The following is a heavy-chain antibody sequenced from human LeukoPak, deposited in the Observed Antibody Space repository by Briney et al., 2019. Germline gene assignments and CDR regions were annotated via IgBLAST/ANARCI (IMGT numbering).Heavy chain of an antibody. D-gene: IGHD3-10*01. CDR1: GRSFSGYY. V-gene: IGHV4-34*01. CDR2: INHSGST. Sequence: SETLSLTCAVYGRSFSGYYWSWIRQPPGKGLEWIGEINHSGSTNYNPSLKSRVTISVDTSKNQFSLKLSSVTAADTAVYYCARGPHVLLWFGELLAKHYYYYGMDVWGQGTTVTVSS. J-gene: IGHJ6*02. CDR3: ARGPHVLLWFGELLAKHYYYYGMDV.